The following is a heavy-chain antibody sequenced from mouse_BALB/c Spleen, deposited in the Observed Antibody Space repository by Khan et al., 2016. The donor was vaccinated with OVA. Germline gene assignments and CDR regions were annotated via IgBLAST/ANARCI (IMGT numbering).Heavy chain of an antibody. J-gene: IGHJ4*01. CDR1: GYTFTNYG. CDR3: GRPPYFCSTMAN. Sequence: QIQLVQSGPELKKPGETVKISCKASGYTFTNYGMNWVKQAPGKGLEWMGCINTYTGEPTYTDDFKGRFAFSLETSANTAYLQIINLTTEDTATYCWGRPPYFCSTMANWGQGTSVTVSS. V-gene: IGHV9-3-1*01. CDR2: INTYTGEP. D-gene: IGHD2-10*01.